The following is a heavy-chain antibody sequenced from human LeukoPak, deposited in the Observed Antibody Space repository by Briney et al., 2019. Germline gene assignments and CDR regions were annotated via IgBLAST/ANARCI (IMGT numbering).Heavy chain of an antibody. Sequence: PSESLSLTCTVSGGSISSYYWSWIRQPPGKGLSGLGYFYYSGSTNYNPSLKSRVTISVDTSKNQFSLKLSSVTAADTAVYYCARHSNYGSGSYYRYWFDPWGQGTLVTVSS. CDR2: FYYSGST. CDR3: ARHSNYGSGSYYRYWFDP. CDR1: GGSISSYY. J-gene: IGHJ5*02. V-gene: IGHV4-59*08. D-gene: IGHD3-10*01.